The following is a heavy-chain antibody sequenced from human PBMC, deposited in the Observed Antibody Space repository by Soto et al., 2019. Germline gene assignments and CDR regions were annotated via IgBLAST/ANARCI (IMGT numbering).Heavy chain of an antibody. Sequence: GGSLRLSCAASGFTFDDYAMHWVRQAPGKGLEWVSGISWNSGSIGYADSVKGRFTISRDNAKNSLYLQMNSLRAEDTALYYCAKSTRLWANYYYYMDVWGKGTTVTVSS. J-gene: IGHJ6*03. CDR3: AKSTRLWANYYYYMDV. CDR2: ISWNSGSI. D-gene: IGHD3-10*01. V-gene: IGHV3-9*01. CDR1: GFTFDDYA.